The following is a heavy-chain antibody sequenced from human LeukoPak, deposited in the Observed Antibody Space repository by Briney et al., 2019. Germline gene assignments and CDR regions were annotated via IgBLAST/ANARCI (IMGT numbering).Heavy chain of an antibody. CDR3: ARGIVGATLLSFDY. CDR1: GGSFSGYY. CDR2: INHSGST. D-gene: IGHD1-26*01. Sequence: SETLSLTCAVYGGSFSGYYWSWIRQPPGKGLEWIGKINHSGSTNYNPSLKSRVTISVDTSKNQFSLKLSSVTAADTAVYYCARGIVGATLLSFDYWGQGTLVTVSS. V-gene: IGHV4-34*01. J-gene: IGHJ4*02.